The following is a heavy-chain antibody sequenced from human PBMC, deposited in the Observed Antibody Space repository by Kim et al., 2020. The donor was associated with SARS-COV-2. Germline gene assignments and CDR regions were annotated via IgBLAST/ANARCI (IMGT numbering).Heavy chain of an antibody. CDR2: T. Sequence: TCYADSVKGRFSISRDNSKNTLYLQMNSLRAEDTAVYYCAKVTWDGLDAYWGQGTLVTVSS. J-gene: IGHJ4*02. V-gene: IGHV3-23*01. D-gene: IGHD6-19*01. CDR3: AKVTWDGLDAY.